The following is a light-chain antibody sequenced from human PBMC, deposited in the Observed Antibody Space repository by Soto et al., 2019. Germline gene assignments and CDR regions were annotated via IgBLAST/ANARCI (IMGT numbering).Light chain of an antibody. CDR2: DAS. V-gene: IGKV3-11*01. Sequence: EIVLTQSPATLSLSPGERATLSCRASQSVSSYLAWYQQKPGQAPRLLIYDASNRATGIPARFSGSGSGTDFTLTISSLEPEDFAVYYCQQRSNWLPKVPFGQGTRLEIK. CDR1: QSVSSY. CDR3: QQRSNWLPKVP. J-gene: IGKJ5*01.